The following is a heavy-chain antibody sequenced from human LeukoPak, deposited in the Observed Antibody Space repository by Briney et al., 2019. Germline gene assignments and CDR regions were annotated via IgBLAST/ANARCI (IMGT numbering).Heavy chain of an antibody. J-gene: IGHJ4*02. CDR2: ISNSDFST. D-gene: IGHD5-18*01. CDR1: GFTFSNYA. Sequence: GGSLRLSCAASGFTFSNYAMSWVRQAPGKGLEWVSTISNSDFSTYYADSVKGRLTISRDNSENTLYLQMNSLRAEDTALYYCAKATGYLLWGQGTLVTVSS. V-gene: IGHV3-23*01. CDR3: AKATGYLL.